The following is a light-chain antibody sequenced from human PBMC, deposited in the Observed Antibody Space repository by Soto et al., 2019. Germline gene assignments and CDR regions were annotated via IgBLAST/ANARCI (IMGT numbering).Light chain of an antibody. V-gene: IGKV3-20*01. CDR3: KQYGLPPQT. J-gene: IGKJ1*01. CDR2: GAA. CDR1: QTVDSNY. Sequence: EIVLTQSPGTLSLSPGERATLSCRASQTVDSNYLAWYQQRPGQAPRLLIYGAASRATGTPDRFSGSGSGKDFSLTISRLDPEDSAEYYCKQYGLPPQTFGQGTKGKIK.